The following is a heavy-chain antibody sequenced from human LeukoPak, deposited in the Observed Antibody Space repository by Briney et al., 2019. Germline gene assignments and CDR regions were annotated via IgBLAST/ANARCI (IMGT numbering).Heavy chain of an antibody. CDR1: GGTFSSYA. CDR3: ARGEMATWNFNY. D-gene: IGHD5-24*01. J-gene: IGHJ4*02. CDR2: IIPIFGTA. V-gene: IGHV1-69*13. Sequence: SVKVSCKASGGTFSSYAISWVRQAPGQGLEWMGGIIPIFGTANYAQKFQGRVTITADESTSTAYMELSSLRSEDTAVYYCARGEMATWNFNYWGQGTLVTVSS.